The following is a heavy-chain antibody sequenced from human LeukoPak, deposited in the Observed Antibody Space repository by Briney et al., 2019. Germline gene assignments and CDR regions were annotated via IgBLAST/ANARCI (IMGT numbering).Heavy chain of an antibody. CDR1: GFTFSSYA. CDR3: ARDSSGYDLIGGFDY. V-gene: IGHV3-30*04. J-gene: IGHJ4*02. D-gene: IGHD5-12*01. CDR2: ISYDGSNK. Sequence: GGSLRLSRAASGFTFSSYAMHWVRQAPGKGLEWVAVISYDGSNKYYADSVKGRFTISRDNSKNTLYLQMNSLRAEDTAVYYCARDSSGYDLIGGFDYWGQGTLVTVSS.